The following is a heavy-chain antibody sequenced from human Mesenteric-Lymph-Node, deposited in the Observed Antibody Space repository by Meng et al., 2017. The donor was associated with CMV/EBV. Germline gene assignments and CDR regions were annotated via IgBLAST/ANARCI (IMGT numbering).Heavy chain of an antibody. V-gene: IGHV1-2*02. CDR2: INPNGGAT. J-gene: IGHJ2*01. Sequence: ASVKVSCKASGYTFTGYYMHWVRQAPGQGLEWMGWINPNGGATNYAQKFQGRVTMTRDTSISTAYMELSGLNSDDTAVFYCARGFRLTNWYFDFWGRGTLVTVSS. CDR3: ARGFRLTNWYFDF. CDR1: GYTFTGYY. D-gene: IGHD2-8*01.